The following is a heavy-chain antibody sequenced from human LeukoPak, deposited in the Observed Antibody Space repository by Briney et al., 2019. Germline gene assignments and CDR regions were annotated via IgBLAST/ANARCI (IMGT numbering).Heavy chain of an antibody. CDR1: GFTFSSYA. CDR3: AKDRGRRFLEWLDFLDY. V-gene: IGHV3-23*01. D-gene: IGHD3-3*01. J-gene: IGHJ4*02. Sequence: PGGSLRLSCAASGFTFSSYAMSWVRQAPGKGLEWVSAISGSGGSTYYADSVKGRFTISRDNSKNTLYLQMNSLRAEDTAVYYCAKDRGRRFLEWLDFLDYWGQGTLVTVSS. CDR2: ISGSGGST.